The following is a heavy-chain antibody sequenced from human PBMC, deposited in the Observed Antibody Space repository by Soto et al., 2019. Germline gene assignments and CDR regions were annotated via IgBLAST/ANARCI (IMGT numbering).Heavy chain of an antibody. V-gene: IGHV3-11*06. J-gene: IGHJ6*02. D-gene: IGHD3-3*01. Sequence: GGSLRLSCAASGFTFSDYYMSWIRQAPGKGLEWVSYISSSSSYTNYADSVKGRFTISRDNAKNSLYLQMNSLRAEDTAVYYCARDSKPGYYDFWSGYYRPPPVYGMDVWGQGTTVTSP. CDR2: ISSSSSYT. CDR3: ARDSKPGYYDFWSGYYRPPPVYGMDV. CDR1: GFTFSDYY.